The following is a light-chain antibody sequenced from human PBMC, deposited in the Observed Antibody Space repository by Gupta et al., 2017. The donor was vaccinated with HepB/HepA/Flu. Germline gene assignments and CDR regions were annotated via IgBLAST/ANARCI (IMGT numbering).Light chain of an antibody. Sequence: EIVMTPSPATLSVSPGERATLSCRASESVSSNLAWYQQKPGQAPRLLIYGASTRATGIPARFSGSGSGTEFTLTISSLQSEDFAVYYCQQYNNWTPWTFGQGTKVEIK. CDR1: ESVSSN. V-gene: IGKV3-15*01. J-gene: IGKJ1*01. CDR3: QQYNNWTPWT. CDR2: GAS.